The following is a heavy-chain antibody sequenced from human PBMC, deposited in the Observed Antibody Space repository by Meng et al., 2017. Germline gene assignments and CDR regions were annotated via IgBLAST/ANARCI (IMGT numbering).Heavy chain of an antibody. CDR1: GGSFGGYY. CDR2: INHSGST. Sequence: VPLQQWGAGLLKPSETLCLTCAVYGGSFGGYYWSWIRQPPGKGLEWIGEINHSGSTNYNPSLKSRVTISVDTSKNQFSLKLSSVTAADTAVYYCARKGKKGWLQFPFYYFDYWGQGTLVTVSS. D-gene: IGHD5-24*01. V-gene: IGHV4-34*01. J-gene: IGHJ4*02. CDR3: ARKGKKGWLQFPFYYFDY.